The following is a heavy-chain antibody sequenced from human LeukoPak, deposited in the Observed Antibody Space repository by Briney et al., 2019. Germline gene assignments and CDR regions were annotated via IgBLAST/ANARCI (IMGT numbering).Heavy chain of an antibody. CDR1: GFTFDDYG. Sequence: PGGSLRLSCAASGFTFDDYGMSWVRQAPGKGLEWVSGINWNGGSTGYADSVKGRFTISRGNSKNTLSLQMTSLRAEDTAVYYCAKDGGQYSSGWYQDYWGQGTLVTVSS. CDR2: INWNGGST. J-gene: IGHJ4*02. CDR3: AKDGGQYSSGWYQDY. V-gene: IGHV3-20*04. D-gene: IGHD6-19*01.